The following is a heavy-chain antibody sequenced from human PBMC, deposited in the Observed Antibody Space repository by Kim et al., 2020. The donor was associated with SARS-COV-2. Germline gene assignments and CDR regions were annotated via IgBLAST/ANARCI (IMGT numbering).Heavy chain of an antibody. CDR3: TRVRASWELSTYSGYFDY. V-gene: IGHV3-49*03. Sequence: GGSLRLSCTASGFTFGDYAMSWFRQAPGKGLEWVGFIRSKAYGGTTEYAASVKGRFTISRDDSKSIAYLQMNSLKTEDTAVYYCTRVRASWELSTYSGYFDYWGQGTLVTVSS. CDR2: IRSKAYGGTT. CDR1: GFTFGDYA. J-gene: IGHJ4*02. D-gene: IGHD1-26*01.